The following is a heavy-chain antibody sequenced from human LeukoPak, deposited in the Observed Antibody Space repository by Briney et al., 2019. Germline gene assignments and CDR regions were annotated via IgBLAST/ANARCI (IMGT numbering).Heavy chain of an antibody. CDR3: AELGITMIGGV. CDR2: IGTSTSYI. Sequence: GGSLRLSCAASGFTFSTYIMNWVRQTPGKGLEWVSSIGTSTSYIYYADSVKGRFTISRDNAKNSLYLQMNSLRAEDTAVYYCAELGITMIGGVWGKGTTVTISS. J-gene: IGHJ6*04. D-gene: IGHD3-10*02. V-gene: IGHV3-21*01. CDR1: GFTFSTYI.